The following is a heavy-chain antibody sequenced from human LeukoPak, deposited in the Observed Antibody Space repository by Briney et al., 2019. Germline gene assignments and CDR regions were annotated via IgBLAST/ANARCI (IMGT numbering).Heavy chain of an antibody. CDR2: IYHSGST. J-gene: IGHJ5*02. CDR1: GGSISSGGYS. CDR3: ARSNYYGSGSYVITWFDP. Sequence: NASETLSLTCAVSGGSISSGGYSWSWIRQPPGKGLEWIGYIYHSGSTYYNPSLKSRVTISVDRSKNQFSLELSSVTAADTAVYYCARSNYYGSGSYVITWFDPWGQGTLVTVSS. V-gene: IGHV4-30-2*01. D-gene: IGHD3-10*01.